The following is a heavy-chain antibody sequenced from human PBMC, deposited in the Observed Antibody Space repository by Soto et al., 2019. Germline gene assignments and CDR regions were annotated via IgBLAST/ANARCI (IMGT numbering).Heavy chain of an antibody. CDR2: IYYSGST. CDR1: GGSISAYY. D-gene: IGHD3-10*01. CDR3: ARGIPNGSSYYFDY. J-gene: IGHJ4*02. V-gene: IGHV4-59*01. Sequence: PSETLSLTCTVSGGSISAYYWSWIRQPPGKGLEWIGYIYYSGSTNYNPSLKSRVTISVDTSKNQFSLKLSSVTAADTAVYYCARGIPNGSSYYFDYWGQGTLVTVSS.